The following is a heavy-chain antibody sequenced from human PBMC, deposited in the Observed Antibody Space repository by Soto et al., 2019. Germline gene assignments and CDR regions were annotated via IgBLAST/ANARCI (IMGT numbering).Heavy chain of an antibody. D-gene: IGHD2-8*02. CDR1: GFTVSSYG. J-gene: IGHJ1*01. CDR2: ISRDGGTN. V-gene: IGHV3-30*03. Sequence: QVQLVESGGGVVQPGRSLRLSCAASGFTVSSYGMHWVRQAPGKGLEWVAVISRDGGTNYYADSVKRRFTISRDNSRTTLFLEMNSLRGDYMAVYYCTGGVASGYWGQGTLVTVSS. CDR3: TGGVASGY.